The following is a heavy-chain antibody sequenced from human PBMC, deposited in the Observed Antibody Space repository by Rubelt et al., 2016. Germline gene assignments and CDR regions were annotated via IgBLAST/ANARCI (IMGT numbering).Heavy chain of an antibody. J-gene: IGHJ4*02. D-gene: IGHD3-22*01. CDR2: IYYSGST. CDR3: ARDYYDSSGYYPGLS. CDR1: GGSISSSSYY. Sequence: QLQLQESGPGLVKPSETLSLTCTVSGGSISSSSYYWGWIRQPPGKGLEWIGYIYYSGSTNYNPSLKGLVTISVDTSKNQFSLKLSSVTAADTAVYYCARDYYDSSGYYPGLSWGQGTLVTVSS. V-gene: IGHV4-61*05.